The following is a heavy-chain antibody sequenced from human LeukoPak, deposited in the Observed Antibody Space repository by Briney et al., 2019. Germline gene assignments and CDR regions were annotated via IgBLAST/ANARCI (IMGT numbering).Heavy chain of an antibody. D-gene: IGHD6-19*01. J-gene: IGHJ4*02. CDR1: GGSISSYY. V-gene: IGHV4-59*08. Sequence: SETLSLTCTVSGGSISSYYWSWIRQPPGKGLEWIGYIYYSGITNYNPSLKSRVTISVDTSKNQFSLKLSSVTAADTAVYYCARVSSGWSTPTYWGQGTLVTVSS. CDR2: IYYSGIT. CDR3: ARVSSGWSTPTY.